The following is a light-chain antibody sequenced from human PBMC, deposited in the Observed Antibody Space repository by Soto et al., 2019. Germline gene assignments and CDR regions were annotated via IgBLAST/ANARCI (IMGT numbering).Light chain of an antibody. CDR1: QSVSSY. CDR2: DAS. Sequence: EIVLTQSPATLSLSPGGRATLSCRASQSVSSYLAWYQQKSGQAPRLLIYDASNRATGIPARFSGSGSGTDFTLTISSLEPEDFAVYYCQQRSNWPPPITFGQGTRLEIK. J-gene: IGKJ5*01. CDR3: QQRSNWPPPIT. V-gene: IGKV3-11*01.